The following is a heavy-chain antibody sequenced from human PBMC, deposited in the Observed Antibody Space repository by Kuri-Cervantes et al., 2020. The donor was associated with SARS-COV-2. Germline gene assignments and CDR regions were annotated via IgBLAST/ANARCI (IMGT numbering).Heavy chain of an antibody. D-gene: IGHD6-13*01. J-gene: IGHJ3*02. Sequence: ASVKVSCKASGYTFTSYYMHWVRQAPGQGLEWMGIINPSGGSTSYAQKFQGRVTMTRNTTISTAYMELSSLRPEDTAVYYCATHSSSWYKAFDIWGQETMVTVSS. V-gene: IGHV1-46*01. CDR1: GYTFTSYY. CDR2: INPSGGST. CDR3: ATHSSSWYKAFDI.